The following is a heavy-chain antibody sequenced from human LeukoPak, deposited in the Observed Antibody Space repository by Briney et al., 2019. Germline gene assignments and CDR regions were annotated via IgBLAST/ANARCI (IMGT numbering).Heavy chain of an antibody. Sequence: ASVKVSCKASGYTFTSYYMHWVRQAPGQGLEWMGIINPSGGSTSYAQKFQGRVTITADKSTSTAYMELSSLRSEDTAVYYCASFNYYDSSGYQGPFDYWGQGTLVTVSS. D-gene: IGHD3-22*01. CDR1: GYTFTSYY. CDR2: INPSGGST. V-gene: IGHV1-46*01. CDR3: ASFNYYDSSGYQGPFDY. J-gene: IGHJ4*02.